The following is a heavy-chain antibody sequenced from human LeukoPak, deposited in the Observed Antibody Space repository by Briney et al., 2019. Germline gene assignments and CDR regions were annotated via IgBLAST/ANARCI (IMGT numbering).Heavy chain of an antibody. D-gene: IGHD2-2*01. CDR1: GFTFSGSA. CDR2: IRSKTNNYAT. J-gene: IGHJ4*02. V-gene: IGHV3-73*01. CDR3: SSGGYCSSTSCYGEN. Sequence: PGGSLRLSCAASGFTFSGSAMHWVRQASGKGLEWVGRIRSKTNNYATAYGASVKGRFTISRDDSKNTAYLQMNSLKTEDTAVYYCSSGGYCSSTSCYGENWGQGTLVTVTS.